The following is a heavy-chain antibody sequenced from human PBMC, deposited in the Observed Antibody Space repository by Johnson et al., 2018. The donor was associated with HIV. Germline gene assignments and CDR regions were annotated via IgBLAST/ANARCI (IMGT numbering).Heavy chain of an antibody. CDR1: GFTFSTYG. Sequence: QVQLVESGGGVVQPGTSLRLSCAASGFTFSTYGMHWVRQAPGKGLEWVAVITYDGSNQYYGDSVKGRFTISRDNSKNTLYLQMNSLRAEDTAVYYCAKVRGDFWSGYYGGLNDAFDIWGQGTMVTVS. J-gene: IGHJ3*02. CDR3: AKVRGDFWSGYYGGLNDAFDI. D-gene: IGHD3-3*01. CDR2: ITYDGSNQ. V-gene: IGHV3-30*18.